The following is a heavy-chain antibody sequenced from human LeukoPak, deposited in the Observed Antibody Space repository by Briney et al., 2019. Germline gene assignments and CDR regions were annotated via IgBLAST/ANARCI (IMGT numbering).Heavy chain of an antibody. CDR1: GFTVSSNY. V-gene: IGHV3-66*02. Sequence: PGGSLRLSCAASGFTVSSNYVSWVRQAPGKGLEWVSVIYSGGSTYYADSVKGRFTISRDNSKNTLYLQMNSLRAEDTAVYYCASYYDSSGYYYVAAFDIWGQGTMVTVSS. CDR2: IYSGGST. J-gene: IGHJ3*02. D-gene: IGHD3-22*01. CDR3: ASYYDSSGYYYVAAFDI.